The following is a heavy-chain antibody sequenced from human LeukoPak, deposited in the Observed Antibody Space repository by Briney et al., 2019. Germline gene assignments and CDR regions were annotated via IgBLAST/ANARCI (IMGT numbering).Heavy chain of an antibody. J-gene: IGHJ4*02. D-gene: IGHD3-22*01. Sequence: PGGSLRLSCAASGFTFSSYAMHWVRQAPGKGLEWVAVISYDGSNKYYADSVKGRFTISRDNSKNTLYLQMNSLRAEDTAVYYCARNYNTMIVVVSLDYWGQGTLVTVSS. CDR1: GFTFSSYA. V-gene: IGHV3-30*04. CDR3: ARNYNTMIVVVSLDY. CDR2: ISYDGSNK.